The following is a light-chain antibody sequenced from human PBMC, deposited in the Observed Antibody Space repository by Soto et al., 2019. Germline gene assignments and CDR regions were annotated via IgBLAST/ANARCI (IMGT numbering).Light chain of an antibody. J-gene: IGKJ3*01. V-gene: IGKV1-5*01. CDR3: QQYNSYGFT. CDR2: DAS. CDR1: QSISSW. Sequence: DIQMTQSPSTLSASVGDRVTITCRASQSISSWLAWYQQKPGKAPKLLIYDASSLESGVPSRFSGSGSETEITLTISRLQPDDFATYYCQQYNSYGFTFGPGTKVDIK.